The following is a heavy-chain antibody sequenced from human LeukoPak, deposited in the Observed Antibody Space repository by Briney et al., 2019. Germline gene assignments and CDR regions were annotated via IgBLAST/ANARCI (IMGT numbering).Heavy chain of an antibody. V-gene: IGHV3-23*01. J-gene: IGHJ4*02. CDR3: AKSSSWTYHYLDY. Sequence: GGSLRLSCAASGFTFSSYAMSWVRQAPGKGLEWVSAICGSGGSTYCADSVKGRFTISRDNSMNTLSLQMNSLRAEDTALYYCAKSSSWTYHYLDYWGQGALVTVSP. CDR2: ICGSGGST. D-gene: IGHD6-13*01. CDR1: GFTFSSYA.